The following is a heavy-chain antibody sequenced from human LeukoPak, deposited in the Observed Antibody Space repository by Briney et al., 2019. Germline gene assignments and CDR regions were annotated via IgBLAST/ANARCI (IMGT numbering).Heavy chain of an antibody. D-gene: IGHD1-26*01. Sequence: ASVKVSCKVSGYTLTELSMHWVRQAPGQGLEWMGWINPNSGGTDYAQKFQGRVTMTRDTSISTAYMELSSLRSEDTAVYYCAAGVGATDFDYWGQGTLVTVSS. CDR2: INPNSGGT. CDR3: AAGVGATDFDY. CDR1: GYTLTELS. J-gene: IGHJ4*02. V-gene: IGHV1-2*02.